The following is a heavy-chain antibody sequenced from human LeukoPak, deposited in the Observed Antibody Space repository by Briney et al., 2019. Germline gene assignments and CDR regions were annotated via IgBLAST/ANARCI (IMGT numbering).Heavy chain of an antibody. V-gene: IGHV1-8*01. CDR1: GYTFTSYD. CDR2: MNPNSGNT. CDR3: ARGRTVTTSDIDY. D-gene: IGHD4-17*01. J-gene: IGHJ4*02. Sequence: ASVKVSCKASGYTFTSYDINWLRQATGQGLEWMGWMNPNSGNTGYAQKFQGRVTMTRNTSISTAYMELSSLRSEDTAVYYCARGRTVTTSDIDYWGQGTLVTVSS.